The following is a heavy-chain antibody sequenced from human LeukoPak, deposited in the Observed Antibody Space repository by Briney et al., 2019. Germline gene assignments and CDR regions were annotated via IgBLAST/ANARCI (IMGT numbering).Heavy chain of an antibody. CDR3: ARSFQGYCSGGSCYPPFDP. D-gene: IGHD2-15*01. Sequence: GESLKISCKGSGYNFTSYWISWVRQMPGKGLEWMGRIDPSDSYTNYSPSFQGHVTISADKSISTAYLQWSSLKASDTAMYYCARSFQGYCSGGSCYPPFDPWGQGTLVTVSS. J-gene: IGHJ5*02. CDR1: GYNFTSYW. CDR2: IDPSDSYT. V-gene: IGHV5-10-1*01.